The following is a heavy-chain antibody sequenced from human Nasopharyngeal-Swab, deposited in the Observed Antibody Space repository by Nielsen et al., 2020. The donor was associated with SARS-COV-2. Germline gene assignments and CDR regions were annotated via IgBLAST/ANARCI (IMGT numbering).Heavy chain of an antibody. J-gene: IGHJ2*01. CDR1: GGSISRGSYY. CDR2: IYPSGST. V-gene: IGHV4-61*02. D-gene: IGHD2-21*01. Sequence: SETLSLTGTVSGGSISRGSYYWRWIRQHAGKGLEWIGRIYPSGSTNYNPSLKRRVTISVDTPKNQFSLKLRSVTAADTAVYYCARGRMWHWYFDLWGRGTLVTVSS. CDR3: ARGRMWHWYFDL.